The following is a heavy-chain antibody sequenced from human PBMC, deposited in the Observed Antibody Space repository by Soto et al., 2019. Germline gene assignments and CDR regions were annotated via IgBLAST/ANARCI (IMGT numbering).Heavy chain of an antibody. V-gene: IGHV2-5*02. CDR1: GFSLSTSGVG. D-gene: IGHD6-19*01. J-gene: IGHJ4*02. Sequence: SGPTLVKPTQTLTLTCTFSGFSLSTSGVGVGWIRQPPGKALEWLALIYWDDDKRYSPSLKSRLTITKDTSKNQVVLTMTNMDPVDTATYYCARAPDEQWLDTIFDYWGQGTLVTVSS. CDR2: IYWDDDK. CDR3: ARAPDEQWLDTIFDY.